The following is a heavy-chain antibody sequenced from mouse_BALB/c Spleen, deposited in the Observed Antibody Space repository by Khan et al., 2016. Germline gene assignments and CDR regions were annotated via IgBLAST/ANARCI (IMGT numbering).Heavy chain of an antibody. CDR2: ISDGGSYT. CDR3: AGGGLRGGAWFAY. J-gene: IGHJ3*01. V-gene: IGHV5-4*02. D-gene: IGHD2-4*01. CDR1: GFTFSDYY. Sequence: EVQLVESGGGLVKPGGSLKLSCAASGFTFSDYYMYWVRQTPEKRLEWVATISDGGSYTYYPDSVKGRFTISRDIAKNNLYLQMSSLKYEDTAMCCCAGGGLRGGAWFAYWGRGALVTVCA.